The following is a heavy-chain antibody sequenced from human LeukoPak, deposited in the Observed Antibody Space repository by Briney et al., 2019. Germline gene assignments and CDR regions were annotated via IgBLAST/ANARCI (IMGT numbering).Heavy chain of an antibody. Sequence: SETLSLTCTVSGGSISSSSYYWGWIRQPPGKGLEWIGSIYYSASTYYNPSLKSRVTISVDTSKNQFSLKLSSVTAADTAVYYCARQDHFWSGFAFDIWGQGTMVTVSS. CDR3: ARQDHFWSGFAFDI. CDR1: GGSISSSSYY. CDR2: IYYSAST. J-gene: IGHJ3*02. V-gene: IGHV4-39*01. D-gene: IGHD3-3*01.